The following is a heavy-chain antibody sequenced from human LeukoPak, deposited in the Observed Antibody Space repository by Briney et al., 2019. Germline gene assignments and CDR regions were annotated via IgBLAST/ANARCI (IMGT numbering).Heavy chain of an antibody. V-gene: IGHV3-21*01. CDR3: VREIGAVAGKYFDF. J-gene: IGHJ4*02. D-gene: IGHD6-19*01. CDR1: GFTFSDYS. CDR2: ISSSGSYI. Sequence: GGSLRLSCAASGFTFSDYSMNWVRQAPGKGLEWVSSISSSGSYICYADSVQGRFTISRDNAKNSLYLQMDTLRAEDTALYYCVREIGAVAGKYFDFWGQGTLVTVPS.